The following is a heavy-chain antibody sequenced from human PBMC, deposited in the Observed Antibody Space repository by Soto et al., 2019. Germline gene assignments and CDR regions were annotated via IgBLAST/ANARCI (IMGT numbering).Heavy chain of an antibody. Sequence: LSLTCTVSGGSISSYYWSWIRQPPGKGLEWIGYIYYSGSTNYNPSLKSRVTISVDTSKNQFSLKLSSVTAADTAVYYCARGDQGLNEYYDFWSGQYYYYGMDVWGEGTTVTVSS. CDR3: ARGDQGLNEYYDFWSGQYYYYGMDV. D-gene: IGHD3-3*01. CDR1: GGSISSYY. CDR2: IYYSGST. J-gene: IGHJ6*04. V-gene: IGHV4-59*01.